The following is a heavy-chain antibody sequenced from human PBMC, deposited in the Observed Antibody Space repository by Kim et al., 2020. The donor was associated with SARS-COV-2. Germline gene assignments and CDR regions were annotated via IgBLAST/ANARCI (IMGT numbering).Heavy chain of an antibody. CDR3: AGGRAGVVPAPVLGLGPFYDYYAMDV. V-gene: IGHV4-34*01. CDR1: GGSFSDYN. J-gene: IGHJ6*02. D-gene: IGHD2-2*01. Sequence: SETLSLTCAVYGGSFSDYNWSGIRQPPGKGLEWIGEINHSGSTNVSPSLKSRITISVDTSKSQFSLRLKSMTATDTAVYYCAGGRAGVVPAPVLGLGPFYDYYAMDVWGRGTPVAVSS. CDR2: INHSGST.